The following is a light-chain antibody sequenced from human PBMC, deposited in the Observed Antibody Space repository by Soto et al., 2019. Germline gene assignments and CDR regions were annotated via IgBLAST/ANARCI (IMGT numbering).Light chain of an antibody. V-gene: IGLV2-14*03. CDR1: SSDIGAYNF. J-gene: IGLJ2*01. CDR3: ISYQTSSVYVA. Sequence: QSALTQPASVCGSPGQSITISCTGTSSDIGAYNFVSWYQQHPGKAPKLIIYDVSNRPSGVSNRFSGSKSGNTASLTISGLQAEDEADYYCISYQTSSVYVAFGGGTKLTVL. CDR2: DVS.